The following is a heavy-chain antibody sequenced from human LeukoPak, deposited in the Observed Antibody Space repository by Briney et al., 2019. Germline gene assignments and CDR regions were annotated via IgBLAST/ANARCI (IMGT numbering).Heavy chain of an antibody. CDR3: AKDTGYNYGYDY. CDR2: VSGSGDST. J-gene: IGHJ4*02. Sequence: GGSLSLSCSTSGFTFSNYAMTWVRQAPGMGLEWVSLVSGSGDSTYYADSVKGRFTISRDNSKNMLYLQMNSLRAEDTAIYYCAKDTGYNYGYDYWGQGTLATVSS. D-gene: IGHD5-18*01. CDR1: GFTFSNYA. V-gene: IGHV3-23*01.